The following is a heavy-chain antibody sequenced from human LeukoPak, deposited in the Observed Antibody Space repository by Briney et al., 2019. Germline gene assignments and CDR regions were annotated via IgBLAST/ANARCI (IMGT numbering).Heavy chain of an antibody. D-gene: IGHD2-15*01. J-gene: IGHJ5*02. V-gene: IGHV4-38-2*01. CDR3: ARGAYCSGDNCYSAWFDP. CDR1: GYSISSGYY. Sequence: SETLSLTCAVSGYSISSGYYWGWIRQPPGKGLEWIGSIYHSGSTYYNPSLKSRVTISVDTSKNQFSLKLNSVTAADTAVYYCARGAYCSGDNCYSAWFDPWGQGTLVTVSS. CDR2: IYHSGST.